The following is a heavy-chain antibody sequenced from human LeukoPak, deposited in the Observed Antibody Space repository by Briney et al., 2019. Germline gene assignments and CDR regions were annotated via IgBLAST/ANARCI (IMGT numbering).Heavy chain of an antibody. CDR2: ISGSGGST. J-gene: IGHJ4*02. D-gene: IGHD3-9*01. Sequence: PGGSLRLSCAASGFTFSSYAMSWVRQAPGKGLEWVSAISGSGGSTYYADSVKGRFTISRDNSKDTLYLQMNSLRAEDTAVYYCALLRYFDWPYYFDYWGQGTLVTVSS. CDR1: GFTFSSYA. V-gene: IGHV3-23*01. CDR3: ALLRYFDWPYYFDY.